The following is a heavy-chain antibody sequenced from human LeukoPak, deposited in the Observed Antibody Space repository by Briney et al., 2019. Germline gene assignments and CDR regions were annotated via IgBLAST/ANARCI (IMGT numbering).Heavy chain of an antibody. CDR2: IIPILGIA. Sequence: ASVKVSCEASGGTFSSYTISWVRQAPGQGLEWMGRIIPILGIANYAQKFQGRVTITADKSTSTAYMELSSLRSEDTAVYYCARVGRSGYFPTLDYWGQGTLVTVSS. D-gene: IGHD3-22*01. V-gene: IGHV1-69*02. CDR3: ARVGRSGYFPTLDY. CDR1: GGTFSSYT. J-gene: IGHJ4*02.